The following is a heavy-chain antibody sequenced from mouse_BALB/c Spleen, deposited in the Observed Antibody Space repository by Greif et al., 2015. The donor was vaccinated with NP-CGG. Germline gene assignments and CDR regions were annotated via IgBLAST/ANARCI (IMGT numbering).Heavy chain of an antibody. CDR2: IYPGNVNT. CDR3: ARSGLVYDGYLDY. V-gene: IGHV1S56*01. CDR1: GYTFTSYY. D-gene: IGHD2-3*01. J-gene: IGHJ2*01. Sequence: QVQLQQSGPEPVKPGASVRISCKASGYTFTSYYIHWVKQRPGQGLEWIGWIYPGNVNTKYNEKFKGKAALTADKSSSTAYMQLSSLTSEDSAVYFCARSGLVYDGYLDYWGQGTTLTVSS.